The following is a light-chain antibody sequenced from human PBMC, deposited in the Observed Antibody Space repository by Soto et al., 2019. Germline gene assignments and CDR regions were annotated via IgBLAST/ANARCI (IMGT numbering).Light chain of an antibody. J-gene: IGKJ4*01. CDR2: TAS. Sequence: DIGMSKSPVTLSVSTGESATLSCRASQNIESNLAWYQQKPGQSPRLLIYTASTRASGIPARFSGSGYGTEFTLTISSLQSEDSAVYYCQQCNNWPPLTFGGGTKVDIK. CDR3: QQCNNWPPLT. CDR1: QNIESN. V-gene: IGKV3-15*01.